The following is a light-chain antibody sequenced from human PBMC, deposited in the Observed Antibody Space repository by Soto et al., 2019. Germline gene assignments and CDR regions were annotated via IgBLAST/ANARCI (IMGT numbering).Light chain of an antibody. Sequence: QSALIQPRSVSGSPGQSVTISCTGTSSDVGGYNYVSWYHQHPGKAPKLMIYDVSKRPSGVPDRFSASKSGNTASLTISGLQAEDEADYYCCSYADSPYVFGTLTKLTVL. CDR2: DVS. CDR3: CSYADSPYV. J-gene: IGLJ1*01. V-gene: IGLV2-11*01. CDR1: SSDVGGYNY.